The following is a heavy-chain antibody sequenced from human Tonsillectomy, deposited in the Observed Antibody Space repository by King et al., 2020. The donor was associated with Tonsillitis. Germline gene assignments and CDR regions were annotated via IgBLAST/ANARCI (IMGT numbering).Heavy chain of an antibody. CDR3: ARGGYDSSGYYYVDAFDI. Sequence: QLVQSGGGLIQPGGSLRLSCAASGFTVSSNYMSWVRQAPGKGLEWVSVIYSGGSTYYADSVKGRFTISRDNSKNTLYLQMNSLGAEDTAVYYCARGGYDSSGYYYVDAFDIWGQGTMVTVSS. CDR1: GFTVSSNY. J-gene: IGHJ3*02. CDR2: IYSGGST. V-gene: IGHV3-53*01. D-gene: IGHD3-22*01.